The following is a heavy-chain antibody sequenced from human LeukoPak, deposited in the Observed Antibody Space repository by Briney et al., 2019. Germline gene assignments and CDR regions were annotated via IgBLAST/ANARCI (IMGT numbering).Heavy chain of an antibody. CDR3: VRVLFSGSYSIDY. CDR1: GGSFSGYY. V-gene: IGHV4-34*01. Sequence: SETLSLTCAVYGGSFSGYYWSWIRQPPGTGLEWIGEINHRGSTNYNPSLKHRVTISVDTSKSQFSLKLSSVTAADTAVYYCVRVLFSGSYSIDYWGQGTLVTVSS. D-gene: IGHD1-26*01. J-gene: IGHJ4*02. CDR2: INHRGST.